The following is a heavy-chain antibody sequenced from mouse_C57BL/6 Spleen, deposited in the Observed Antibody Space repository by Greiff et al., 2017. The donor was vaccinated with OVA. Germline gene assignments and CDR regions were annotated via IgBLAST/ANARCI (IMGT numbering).Heavy chain of an antibody. D-gene: IGHD2-5*01. J-gene: IGHJ4*01. CDR1: GFTFSDYG. CDR2: ISSGSSTI. V-gene: IGHV5-17*01. Sequence: EVKLVESGGGLVKPGGSLKLSCAASGFTFSDYGMHWVRQAPEKGLEWVAYISSGSSTIYYADTVKGRFTISRDNAKNTLFLQMTSLRSEDTAMYYCARRNYSNYYDTSYAMDYWGQGTSVTVSS. CDR3: ARRNYSNYYDTSYAMDY.